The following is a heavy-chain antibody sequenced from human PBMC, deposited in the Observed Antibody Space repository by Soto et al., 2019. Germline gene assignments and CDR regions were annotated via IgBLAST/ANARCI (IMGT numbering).Heavy chain of an antibody. J-gene: IGHJ5*02. CDR1: GYTLTGDG. CDR3: ARTIYGDYVDP. CDR2: ISAYNGNT. D-gene: IGHD4-17*01. Sequence: GASVKGSCKGSGYTLTGDGVGWVRQAPGQGLEWMGWISAYNGNTNYAQKLQGRVTMTTDTSTSTAYMELRSLRSDDTAVYYCARTIYGDYVDPWGQGTLVTVS. V-gene: IGHV1-18*04.